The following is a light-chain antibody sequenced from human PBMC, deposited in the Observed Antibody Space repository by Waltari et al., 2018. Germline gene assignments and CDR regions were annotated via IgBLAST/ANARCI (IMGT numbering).Light chain of an antibody. V-gene: IGLV2-8*01. CDR1: PTDMCCYKF. Sequence: QSALTQPPSASGSPGQSVTLSCTGTPTDMCCYKFFSWFQQHPGKAHKLVIYDVSERPSGVPDRFSGSKSGSTATLTVSGLQAEDEADYYCSSYGGKNNLIFGGGTTLTVL. CDR2: DVS. J-gene: IGLJ2*01. CDR3: SSYGGKNNLI.